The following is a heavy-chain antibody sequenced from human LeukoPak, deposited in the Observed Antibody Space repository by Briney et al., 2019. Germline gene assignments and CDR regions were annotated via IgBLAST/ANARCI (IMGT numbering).Heavy chain of an antibody. D-gene: IGHD5-24*01. CDR1: GFTFSNYA. CDR3: VREARESGGFDY. Sequence: GGSLRLSCAASGFTFSNYAMSWVRQAPGKGLEWVSAISASGGTTYYSDSVKGRFAISRDNSKNTLYLQMNSLRAEDMAVYYCVREARESGGFDYWGQGTLVTVSS. V-gene: IGHV3-23*01. CDR2: ISASGGTT. J-gene: IGHJ4*02.